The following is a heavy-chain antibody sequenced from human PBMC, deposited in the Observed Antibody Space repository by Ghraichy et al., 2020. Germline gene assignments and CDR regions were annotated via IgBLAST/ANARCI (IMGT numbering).Heavy chain of an antibody. J-gene: IGHJ3*02. Sequence: GESLNISCIGSGFTFTDHYMDWVRQAPGKGLEWVSRTKNKAKSYGTDYAASVKGRFIASRDDSKNSLSLQLNSLTIEDTAVYYCARDTAASLDIWGQGTLVTVS. V-gene: IGHV3-72*01. CDR3: ARDTAASLDI. CDR1: GFTFTDHY. D-gene: IGHD6-25*01. CDR2: TKNKAKSYGT.